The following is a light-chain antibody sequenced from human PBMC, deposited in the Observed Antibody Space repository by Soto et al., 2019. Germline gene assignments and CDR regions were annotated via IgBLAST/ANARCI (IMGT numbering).Light chain of an antibody. CDR1: SSDVGYYNY. V-gene: IGLV2-14*03. Sequence: QSALTQPASVSGSPGQSITMSCTGTSSDVGYYNYVSWYQLHPGKAPKLMIYDVSNRPSGISNRFSGSKSGNADSLTISGLQAEDEADYYCSSYTGSNTYVFGTGTKLTVL. CDR2: DVS. CDR3: SSYTGSNTYV. J-gene: IGLJ1*01.